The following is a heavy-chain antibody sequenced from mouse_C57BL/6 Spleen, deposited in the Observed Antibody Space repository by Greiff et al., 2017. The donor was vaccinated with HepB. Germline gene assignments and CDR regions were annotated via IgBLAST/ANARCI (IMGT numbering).Heavy chain of an antibody. D-gene: IGHD3-2*02. J-gene: IGHJ3*01. Sequence: QVQLQQPGAELVKPGASVKVSCKASGYTFTSYWMHWVKQRPGQGLEWIGRIHPSDSDTNYNQKFKGKATLTVDKSSSPAYMQLSSRTSEDSAVYYCAISDSSGLPWFAYWGQGTLVTVSA. CDR3: AISDSSGLPWFAY. V-gene: IGHV1-74*01. CDR2: IHPSDSDT. CDR1: GYTFTSYW.